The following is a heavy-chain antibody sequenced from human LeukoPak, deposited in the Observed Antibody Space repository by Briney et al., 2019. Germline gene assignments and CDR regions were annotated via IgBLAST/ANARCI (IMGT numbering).Heavy chain of an antibody. CDR3: ARDPHSDFWSGYIYGMDV. J-gene: IGHJ6*02. CDR2: IYTSGNT. CDR1: GGSISSGSYY. Sequence: SQTLSLTCTVSGGSISSGSYYWSWIRQPAGKGLEWIGRIYTSGNTNYNPSLKSRVTISVDTSKNQFSLRLSSVTAADTAVYYCARDPHSDFWSGYIYGMDVWGQGTTVTVSS. D-gene: IGHD3-3*01. V-gene: IGHV4-61*02.